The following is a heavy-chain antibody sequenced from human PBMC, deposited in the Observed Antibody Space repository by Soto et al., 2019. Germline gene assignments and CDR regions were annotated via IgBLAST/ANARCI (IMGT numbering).Heavy chain of an antibody. J-gene: IGHJ1*01. V-gene: IGHV4-34*01. CDR3: ASRAYCTSIRCASEY. CDR1: GGSLSDHY. Sequence: QVQLQQWGAGLLKPSETLSLTCDVSGGSLSDHYWSWIRQPPGTGLEWVGETNRGGSTNYNPSHESRLTISVDTSKNKVSLQLTSVTAADTAVYYCASRAYCTSIRCASEYWGQGISVTVSS. D-gene: IGHD2-2*01. CDR2: TNRGGST.